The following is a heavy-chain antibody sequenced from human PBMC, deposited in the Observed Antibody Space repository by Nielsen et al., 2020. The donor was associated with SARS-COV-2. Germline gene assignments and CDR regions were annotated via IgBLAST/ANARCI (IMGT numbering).Heavy chain of an antibody. Sequence: GESLKISCAASGFTVSSNYMSWVRQAPGKGLEWVSVIYSGGSTYYADSVKGRFTISRDNSKNTLYLQMNSLRAEDTAVYYCAKDKGDIAVAENFDYWGQGTLVTVSS. J-gene: IGHJ4*02. V-gene: IGHV3-53*01. CDR1: GFTVSSNY. CDR2: IYSGGST. CDR3: AKDKGDIAVAENFDY. D-gene: IGHD6-19*01.